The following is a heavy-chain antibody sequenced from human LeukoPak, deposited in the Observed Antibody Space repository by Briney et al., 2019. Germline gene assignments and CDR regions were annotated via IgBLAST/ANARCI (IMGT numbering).Heavy chain of an antibody. J-gene: IGHJ4*02. CDR2: IRYDGNNK. D-gene: IGHD6-19*01. CDR3: AKEGNGLYSSGWFSFDY. V-gene: IGHV3-30*02. CDR1: GFTFSNYG. Sequence: PGGSLRLSCAASGFTFSNYGMHWVRQAPGKGLEWVTFIRYDGNNKYYADSVKGRFTISRDSSENTVYLQMNSLRPEDTAVYYCAKEGNGLYSSGWFSFDYWGQGTLVTVSS.